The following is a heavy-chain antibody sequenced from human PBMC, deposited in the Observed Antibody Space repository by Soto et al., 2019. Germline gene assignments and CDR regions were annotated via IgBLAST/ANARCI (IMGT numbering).Heavy chain of an antibody. Sequence: SETLSLTCTVSGGSISSGGYYWSWIRQHPGKGLEWIGSIYNSGTTNYNPSLKSRVIISIESSKSQFSLRLNSVTVADSAVYYCASGAPSRYWGQGVLVTVSS. V-gene: IGHV4-61*08. J-gene: IGHJ4*02. CDR2: IYNSGTT. D-gene: IGHD4-17*01. CDR1: GGSISSGGYY. CDR3: ASGAPSRY.